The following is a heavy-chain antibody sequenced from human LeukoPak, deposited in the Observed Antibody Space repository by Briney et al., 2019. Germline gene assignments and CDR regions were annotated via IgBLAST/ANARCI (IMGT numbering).Heavy chain of an antibody. CDR2: IIPIFGTA. D-gene: IGHD4-17*01. J-gene: IGHJ4*02. V-gene: IGHV1-69*06. Sequence: GSSVKVSCKASGGTFSSYAISWVRQAPGQGLEWMGGIIPIFGTANYAQKFQGRVTITADKSTSTAYMELSSLRSEDTAVYYCARLVPRYGDYEGYWGQGTLVTVSS. CDR1: GGTFSSYA. CDR3: ARLVPRYGDYEGY.